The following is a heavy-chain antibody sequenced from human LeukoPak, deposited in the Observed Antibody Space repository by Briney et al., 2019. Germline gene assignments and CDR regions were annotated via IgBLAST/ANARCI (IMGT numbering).Heavy chain of an antibody. CDR1: GFTFSNYW. CDR2: LYKDGSDK. CDR3: ASEIIFGSFDY. V-gene: IGHV3-7*01. Sequence: GGSLRLSCAASGFTFSNYWMAWVRQAPGMGLEWVASLYKDGSDKNYVDSVKGRFTISRDNSKNTLYLQMNSLRAEDTAVYYCASEIIFGSFDYWGQGTLVTVSS. D-gene: IGHD3-3*01. J-gene: IGHJ4*02.